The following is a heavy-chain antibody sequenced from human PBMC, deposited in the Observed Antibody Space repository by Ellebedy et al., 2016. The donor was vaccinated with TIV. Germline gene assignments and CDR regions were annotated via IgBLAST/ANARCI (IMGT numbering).Heavy chain of an antibody. CDR2: INQSGST. CDR1: GGSFSGYY. CDR3: ARGGRWLQTKVGAFDI. Sequence: SETLSLXXAVYGGSFSGYYWSWIRQPPGKGLEWIGEINQSGSTNYNPSLKSRVTISVDTSKNQFSLKLSSVTAADTAVYYCARGGRWLQTKVGAFDIWGQGTMVTVSS. V-gene: IGHV4-34*01. J-gene: IGHJ3*02. D-gene: IGHD5-24*01.